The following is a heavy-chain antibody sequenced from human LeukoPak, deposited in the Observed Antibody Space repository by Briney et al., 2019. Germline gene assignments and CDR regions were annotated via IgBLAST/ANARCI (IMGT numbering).Heavy chain of an antibody. CDR1: GFTFTTFG. V-gene: IGHV3-30*02. Sequence: GGSLRLSCAASGFTFTTFGMHWVRQAPGRGLEWVTFIRNDGRNKYYADSVKGRFTISRDNSRDTLYLQMRSLRVDDTAIYYCAKDLNYGELPDQWGQGTLVTVSS. CDR3: AKDLNYGELPDQ. D-gene: IGHD4-17*01. J-gene: IGHJ4*02. CDR2: IRNDGRNK.